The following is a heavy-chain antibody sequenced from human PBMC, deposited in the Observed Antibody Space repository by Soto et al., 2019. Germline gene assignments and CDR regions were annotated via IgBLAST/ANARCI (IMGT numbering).Heavy chain of an antibody. Sequence: GGSLRLSCAASGFTFSSYSMNWVRQAPGKGLEWVSSISSSSSYIYYADSVKGRFTISRDNAKNSLYLQMNSLRAEDTAVYYCAREGEMATIFGQPAEEIGDLSYYYYYGMDVWGQGTTVSGSS. D-gene: IGHD5-12*01. J-gene: IGHJ6*02. V-gene: IGHV3-21*01. CDR3: AREGEMATIFGQPAEEIGDLSYYYYYGMDV. CDR2: ISSSSSYI. CDR1: GFTFSSYS.